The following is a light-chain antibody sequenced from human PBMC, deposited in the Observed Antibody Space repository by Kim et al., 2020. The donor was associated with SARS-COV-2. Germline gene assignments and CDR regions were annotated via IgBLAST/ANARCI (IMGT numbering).Light chain of an antibody. J-gene: IGLJ1*01. V-gene: IGLV3-1*01. CDR2: QDN. CDR1: KCGNKY. Sequence: PGKTDSITVARDKCGNKYVSWYQQMPGQYPVVVIYQDNQRPSGIPERFSGSNSGNTATLTISGTQAMDEADYYCQAWDSSTHNYVFGAGTKVTVL. CDR3: QAWDSSTHNYV.